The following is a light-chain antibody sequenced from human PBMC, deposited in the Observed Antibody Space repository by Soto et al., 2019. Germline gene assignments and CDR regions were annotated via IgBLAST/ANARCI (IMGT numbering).Light chain of an antibody. V-gene: IGKV3-20*01. CDR3: QQYGTSPLS. J-gene: IGKJ5*01. CDR2: GAS. CDR1: QTVSSY. Sequence: ENVLTQSPGTLSLSPGERATLSCRASQTVSSYLTWYQQRPGQAPRLLIYGASKRATGIPDRFSGSGSGTDFTLTISRLEPEGFALDYCQQYGTSPLSFGQGTRLEIK.